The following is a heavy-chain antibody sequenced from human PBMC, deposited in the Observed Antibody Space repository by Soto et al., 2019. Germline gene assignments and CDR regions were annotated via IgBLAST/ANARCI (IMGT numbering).Heavy chain of an antibody. D-gene: IGHD6-19*01. CDR3: ASSDSSGWYGGSVDYYYGMDV. CDR2: IYYSGST. CDR1: GGSISSGDYY. V-gene: IGHV4-30-4*01. Sequence: QVQLQESGPGLVKPSQTLSLTCTVSGGSISSGDYYWSWIRQPPGKGPEWIGYIYYSGSTYYNPSLKSRVTISVDTSKNQFSLKLSSVTAADTAVYYCASSDSSGWYGGSVDYYYGMDVWGQGTTVTVSS. J-gene: IGHJ6*02.